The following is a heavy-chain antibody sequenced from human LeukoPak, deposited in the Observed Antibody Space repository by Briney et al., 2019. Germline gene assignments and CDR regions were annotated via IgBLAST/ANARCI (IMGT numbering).Heavy chain of an antibody. CDR1: GFTFSSYG. CDR3: AKSSIAAPFDP. J-gene: IGHJ5*02. V-gene: IGHV3-30*18. D-gene: IGHD6-6*01. Sequence: PGGSLRLSCAASGFTFSSYGMHWVRQAPGKGLEWVAVISYDGSNKYYADSVKGRFTISRDNSKNTLYLQMNSLRAEDTAVYYCAKSSIAAPFDPWGQGTLVTVSS. CDR2: ISYDGSNK.